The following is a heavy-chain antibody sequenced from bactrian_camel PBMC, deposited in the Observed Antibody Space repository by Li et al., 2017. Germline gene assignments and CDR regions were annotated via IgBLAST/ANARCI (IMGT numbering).Heavy chain of an antibody. CDR3: AARGPYCYTKLSVRDFTY. D-gene: IGHD2*01. CDR2: IDSDGIT. Sequence: VQLVESGGETVQAGGSLRLSCVASGATQDIGCMGWFRQVPGLEREGIGSIDSDGITTYADSLKARFTISRDNAKSTLYLQMNSLKPEDTAMYYCAARGPYCYTKLSVRDFTYWGQGTQVTVS. CDR1: GATQDIGC. V-gene: IGHV3S53*01. J-gene: IGHJ6*01.